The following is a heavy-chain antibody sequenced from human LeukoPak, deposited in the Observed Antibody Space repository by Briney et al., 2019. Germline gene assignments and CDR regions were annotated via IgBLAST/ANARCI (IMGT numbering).Heavy chain of an antibody. J-gene: IGHJ3*02. CDR3: AKDLRGYYDFWSGYEYAFDI. CDR1: GFTFSSYG. CDR2: IRYDGSNK. V-gene: IGHV3-30*02. D-gene: IGHD3-3*01. Sequence: GGSLRLSCAASGFTFSSYGMHWVRQAPGKGLEWVAFIRYDGSNKYYADSAKGRFTISRDNSKNTLYLQMNSLRAEDTAVYYCAKDLRGYYDFWSGYEYAFDIWGQGTMVTVSS.